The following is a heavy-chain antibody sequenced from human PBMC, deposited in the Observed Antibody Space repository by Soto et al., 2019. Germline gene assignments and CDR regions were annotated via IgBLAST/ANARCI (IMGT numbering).Heavy chain of an antibody. CDR3: TRGHVEEVTKHGEYHRLCWFDT. Sequence: TLSLTCTVSGGSIRGDYYWSWIRQPPGKGLEWMGYIFYSGSTYYNPSLKSRLAMSVDTSKNQFSLRLSSVTAADTAVYFCTRGHVEEVTKHGEYHRLCWFDTWGQGTLVTVSS. CDR2: IFYSGST. J-gene: IGHJ5*02. D-gene: IGHD4-17*01. V-gene: IGHV4-30-4*01. CDR1: GGSIRGDYY.